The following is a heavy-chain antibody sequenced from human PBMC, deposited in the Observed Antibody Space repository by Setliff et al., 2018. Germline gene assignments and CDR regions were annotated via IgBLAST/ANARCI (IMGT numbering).Heavy chain of an antibody. CDR3: AKDASYYDILTGASYLDT. Sequence: GGSLRLSCAASGFTFSSYAMSWVRQTPGKGLEWVSGISGSSVDTYYVDSVKGRFTISRDNSNLYLQMNNLRAEDTAFYFCAKDASYYDILTGASYLDTWGRGTLVTVSS. J-gene: IGHJ4*02. CDR1: GFTFSSYA. D-gene: IGHD3-9*01. V-gene: IGHV3-23*01. CDR2: ISGSSVDT.